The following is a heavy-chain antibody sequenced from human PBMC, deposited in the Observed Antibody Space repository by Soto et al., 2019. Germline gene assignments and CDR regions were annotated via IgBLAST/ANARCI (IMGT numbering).Heavy chain of an antibody. J-gene: IGHJ4*02. D-gene: IGHD3-10*01. CDR1: GYTFTSYG. CDR2: ISAYNGNT. Sequence: GASVKVSCKASGYTFTSYGISWVRQAPGQGLEWMGIISAYNGNTSYAQKFQGRVTMTRDTSTSTVYMELSSLRSEDTAVYYCARLWFGELLTTNTDYWGQGTLVTVSS. CDR3: ARLWFGELLTTNTDY. V-gene: IGHV1-18*01.